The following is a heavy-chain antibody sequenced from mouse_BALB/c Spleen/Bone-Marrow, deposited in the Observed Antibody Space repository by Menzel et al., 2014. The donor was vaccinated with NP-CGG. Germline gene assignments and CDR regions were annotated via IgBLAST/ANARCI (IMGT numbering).Heavy chain of an antibody. CDR1: GYAFSSYW. Sequence: SGAELVRPGSSVKISCKASGYAFSSYWMNWVKQRPGQGLEWIGQIYPGDGDTNYSGKFEGKATLTADESSSTAYMQLSSLTSEDSAVYFCAFGNYDFDYWGQGTTLTVSS. J-gene: IGHJ2*01. CDR3: AFGNYDFDY. CDR2: IYPGDGDT. V-gene: IGHV1-80*01. D-gene: IGHD2-1*01.